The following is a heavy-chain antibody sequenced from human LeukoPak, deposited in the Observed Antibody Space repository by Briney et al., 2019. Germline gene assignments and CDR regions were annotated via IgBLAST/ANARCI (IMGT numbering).Heavy chain of an antibody. V-gene: IGHV5-51*01. CDR3: ARHGLDSSGYYPYYFDY. CDR1: GYSFTSYW. Sequence: GESLKISCKGSGYSFTSYWIGWVRQMPGKGLEWMGIISPGDSDTRYSPSFQGQVTISADKSISTAYLQWSSLKASDTAMYYCARHGLDSSGYYPYYFDYWGQGTLVTVSS. J-gene: IGHJ4*02. CDR2: ISPGDSDT. D-gene: IGHD3-22*01.